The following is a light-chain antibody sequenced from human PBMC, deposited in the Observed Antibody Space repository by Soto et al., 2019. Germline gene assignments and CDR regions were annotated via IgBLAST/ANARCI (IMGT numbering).Light chain of an antibody. V-gene: IGLV2-14*01. Sequence: QSALTQPASVSGSPGQSITIPCTGTSSDVGGYDYVAWYQEHPGKAPKLKIYDVSNRPSGVSNRFSGSKSGNTASLTISGLQAEDEADYYCSSYTTNSTVVFGGGTQLTVL. J-gene: IGLJ2*01. CDR2: DVS. CDR3: SSYTTNSTVV. CDR1: SSDVGGYDY.